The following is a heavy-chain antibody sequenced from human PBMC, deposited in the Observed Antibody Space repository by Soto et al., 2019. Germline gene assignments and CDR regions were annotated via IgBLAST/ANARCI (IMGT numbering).Heavy chain of an antibody. V-gene: IGHV4-31*03. CDR1: GGSISSGGYY. D-gene: IGHD2-15*01. Sequence: PSETLSLTCTVSGGSISSGGYYWSWIRQHPGKGLEWIGYIYYSGSTYYNPSLKSRVTISVDTSKNQFSMKLSSVTAADTAVYYCARVVYXSGGSCYGGDRTYGMDVWGQGTTVTVSS. J-gene: IGHJ6*02. CDR2: IYYSGST. CDR3: ARVVYXSGGSCYGGDRTYGMDV.